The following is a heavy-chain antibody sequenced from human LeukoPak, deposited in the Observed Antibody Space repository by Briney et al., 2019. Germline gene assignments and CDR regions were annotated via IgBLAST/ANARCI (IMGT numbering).Heavy chain of an antibody. J-gene: IGHJ4*02. V-gene: IGHV1-18*01. Sequence: ASVKVSCKASGYTFTSYGISWVRQAPGQGLEWMGWISAYNGNTNYAQKLQGRVTIITDTSTSTAYMELRSLRSEDTAVYYCARYMVRGDSFDYWGQGTLVTVSS. D-gene: IGHD3-10*01. CDR3: ARYMVRGDSFDY. CDR1: GYTFTSYG. CDR2: ISAYNGNT.